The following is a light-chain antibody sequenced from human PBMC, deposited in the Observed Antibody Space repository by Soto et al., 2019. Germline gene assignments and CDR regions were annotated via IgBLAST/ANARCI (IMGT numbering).Light chain of an antibody. CDR3: SSYTSSSTFSV. V-gene: IGLV2-14*01. CDR1: SSDVGGYNY. CDR2: DVS. Sequence: QSALTQPASVSGSPGQSITISCTGTSSDVGGYNYVSWYQQHPGKAPKLMIYDVSNRPSGVSNRFSVSKSGNTASLTISGLQAEDEADYYCSSYTSSSTFSVFGTGTKVTVL. J-gene: IGLJ1*01.